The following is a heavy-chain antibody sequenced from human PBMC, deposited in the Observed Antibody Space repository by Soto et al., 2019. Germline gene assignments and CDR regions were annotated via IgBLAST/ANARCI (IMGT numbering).Heavy chain of an antibody. CDR3: ARGIATGQLDP. CDR1: GYTFTRYT. Sequence: ASGKVSCKASGYTFTRYTMNWLRQPPGQRLEWMAWINPDNGNTKSSQKFQDRVIITRDTSASTAYMNLSSLRSEDTAVYYCARGIATGQLDPWGQGTLVPVSS. D-gene: IGHD2-15*01. J-gene: IGHJ5*02. CDR2: INPDNGNT. V-gene: IGHV1-3*01.